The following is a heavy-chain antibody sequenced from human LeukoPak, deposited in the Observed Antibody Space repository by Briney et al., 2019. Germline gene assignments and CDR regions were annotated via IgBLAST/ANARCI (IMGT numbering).Heavy chain of an antibody. Sequence: ASVKVSCKASGYTFTDYFMHWVRQAPGQGLEWMGWINPNSGGTNFAQKFQGRVTMTRDTSISTAYMELSSLTSDDTAVYYCATSPGIAAPSGYYFDHWGQGTLVTVSS. CDR1: GYTFTDYF. CDR3: ATSPGIAAPSGYYFDH. J-gene: IGHJ4*02. V-gene: IGHV1-2*02. CDR2: INPNSGGT. D-gene: IGHD6-13*01.